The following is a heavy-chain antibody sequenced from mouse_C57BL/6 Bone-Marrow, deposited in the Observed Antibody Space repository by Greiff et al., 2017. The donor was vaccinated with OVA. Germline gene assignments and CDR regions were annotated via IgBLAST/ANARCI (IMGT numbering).Heavy chain of an antibody. CDR1: GFTFSSYG. D-gene: IGHD2-5*01. CDR2: ISSGGSYT. V-gene: IGHV5-6*02. J-gene: IGHJ3*01. CDR3: ARRSNYGAY. Sequence: EVKLMESGGDLVKPGGSLKLSCAASGFTFSSYGMSWVRQTPDKRLEWVATISSGGSYTYYPDSVKGRFTISRDNAKNTLYLQMSSLKSEDTAMYYCARRSNYGAYWGQGTLVTVSA.